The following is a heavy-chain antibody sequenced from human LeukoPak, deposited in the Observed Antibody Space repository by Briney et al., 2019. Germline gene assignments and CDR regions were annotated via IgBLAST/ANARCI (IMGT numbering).Heavy chain of an antibody. CDR1: GFTFSSYG. CDR3: AKRGYDYFTNWFDP. D-gene: IGHD5-12*01. V-gene: IGHV3-30*02. CDR2: IWYDGSNK. Sequence: GGSLRLSCAASGFTFSSYGMHWVRQAPGKGLEWVAVIWYDGSNKYYADSVKGRFTISRDNSKNTLYLQMNSLRAEDTAVYYCAKRGYDYFTNWFDPWGQGTLVTVSS. J-gene: IGHJ5*02.